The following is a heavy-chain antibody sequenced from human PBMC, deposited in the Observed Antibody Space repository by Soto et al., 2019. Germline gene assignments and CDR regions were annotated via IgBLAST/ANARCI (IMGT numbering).Heavy chain of an antibody. CDR1: GFTFSGSA. CDR2: IRRRAKSYAT. CDR3: TTSFDRSASFSPVLDS. J-gene: IGHJ4*02. Sequence: GGSLRPSCAASGFTFSGSAVHWVRQASGNGLEWVGQIRRRAKSYATEYVASVKGRFTISRDDSKNMAYLQMNSLKTEDTAVYYCTTSFDRSASFSPVLDSGGQGSPVTV. V-gene: IGHV3-73*01. D-gene: IGHD2-15*01.